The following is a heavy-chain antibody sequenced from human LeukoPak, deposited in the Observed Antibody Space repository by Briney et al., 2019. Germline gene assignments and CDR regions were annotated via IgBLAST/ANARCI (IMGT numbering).Heavy chain of an antibody. CDR2: VSTYTGNT. V-gene: IGHV1-18*01. CDR1: GYSFFNSG. CDR3: GRDEDIPAYPNWIET. D-gene: IGHD2-2*01. Sequence: VASVKVSCEASGYSFFNSGITWVRQAPGQGPEWIGWVSTYTGNTNYAEKVQGRITMTTDTSTDTAYMELRSLTSDDTAVYYCGRDEDIPAYPNWIETWGQGTLVTVSS. J-gene: IGHJ5*02.